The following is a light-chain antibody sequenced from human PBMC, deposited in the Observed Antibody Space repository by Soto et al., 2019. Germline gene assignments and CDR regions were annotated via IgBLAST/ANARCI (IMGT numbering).Light chain of an antibody. CDR1: QSISSW. J-gene: IGKJ1*01. CDR2: KAS. CDR3: QQYNSYAS. V-gene: IGKV1-5*03. Sequence: DIQMTKSPSTLSASVGDRVTITCRASQSISSWLAWYQQKPGKAPKLLIYKASSLESGVPSRFSGSGSGTEFTLTISSLQPDDFATYYCQQYNSYASFGQGTKVDIK.